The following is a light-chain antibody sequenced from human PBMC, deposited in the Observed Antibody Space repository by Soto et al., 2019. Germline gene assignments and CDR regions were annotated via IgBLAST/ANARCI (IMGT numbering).Light chain of an antibody. CDR1: RSISDW. V-gene: IGKV1-5*01. Sequence: DIQMTQSPSTLSASVGDRVTITCRASRSISDWLAWYQQKPGKAPKLLIFDASSLKSGVPSRFSGSGSGTEFTLTITSLPPDPVAPYSCLQYDSYSWTFGQGTKVDI. J-gene: IGKJ1*01. CDR3: LQYDSYSWT. CDR2: DAS.